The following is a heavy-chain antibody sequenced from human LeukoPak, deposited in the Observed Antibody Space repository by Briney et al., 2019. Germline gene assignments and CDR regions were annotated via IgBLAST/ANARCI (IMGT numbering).Heavy chain of an antibody. D-gene: IGHD2-15*01. J-gene: IGHJ4*02. Sequence: GGSLRLSCAASGFIFSTHAMSWVRLAPGRGLEWVSVVSSGGGPTYYADFVKGRFTISRNNSMSTLSLQLRSLGVEDTAMYFCARGYCSGGSCNWGQFDFWGQGPLVTVS. CDR3: ARGYCSGGSCNWGQFDF. V-gene: IGHV3-23*01. CDR2: VSSGGGPT. CDR1: GFIFSTHA.